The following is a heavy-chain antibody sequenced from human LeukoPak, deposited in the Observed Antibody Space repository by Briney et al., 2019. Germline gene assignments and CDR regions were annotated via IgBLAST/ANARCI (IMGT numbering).Heavy chain of an antibody. D-gene: IGHD3-22*01. CDR1: GYTFTSYD. V-gene: IGHV1-8*03. J-gene: IGHJ4*02. CDR2: MNPNNGNT. CDR3: AREVCYDSSGYYN. Sequence: ASVKVSCKASGYTFTSYDINWVRQATGQGLEWMGWMNPNNGNTGYAQKFQGRVTITRNTSISTAYMELSSLRSEDTAVYYCAREVCYDSSGYYNWGQGTLVTVSS.